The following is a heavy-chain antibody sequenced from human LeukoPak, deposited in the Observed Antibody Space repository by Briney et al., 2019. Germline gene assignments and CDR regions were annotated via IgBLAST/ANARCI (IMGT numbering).Heavy chain of an antibody. Sequence: SETLSLTCTVSGGSISSYYWGWIRQPPGKGLEWIGYIYYSGSTNYNPSLKSRVTISVDTSKNQFSLKPSSVTAADTAVYYCATAGEGPYFFDYWGQGTLVTVSS. D-gene: IGHD7-27*01. V-gene: IGHV4-59*01. J-gene: IGHJ4*02. CDR1: GGSISSYY. CDR3: ATAGEGPYFFDY. CDR2: IYYSGST.